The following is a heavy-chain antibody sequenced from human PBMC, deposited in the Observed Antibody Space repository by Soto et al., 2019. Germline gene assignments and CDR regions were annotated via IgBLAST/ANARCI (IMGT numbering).Heavy chain of an antibody. Sequence: QVQLVQSGAEVKKPGASVKGSCKASGYTFTTYGLTWVRQAPGQGLEWMGWISAYNGNTNYAQKLQGRVTMTTDTSTSTAYVELRSLRSDDTAVYYCARDNRPSRRRLLSGWFDPWGQGTLVTVSS. D-gene: IGHD3-9*01. J-gene: IGHJ5*02. CDR3: ARDNRPSRRRLLSGWFDP. CDR1: GYTFTTYG. V-gene: IGHV1-18*01. CDR2: ISAYNGNT.